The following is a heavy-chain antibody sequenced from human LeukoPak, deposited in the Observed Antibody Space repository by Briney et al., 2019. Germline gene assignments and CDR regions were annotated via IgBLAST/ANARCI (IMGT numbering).Heavy chain of an antibody. CDR3: ARVSLRSSSLYNWFDP. J-gene: IGHJ5*02. CDR2: INHSGST. Sequence: SETLSLTCAVYGGSFSGYYWSWIRQPPGKGLGWIGEINHSGSTNYNPSLKSRVTMSVDTSKNQFSLKLSSVTAADSAVYYCARVSLRSSSLYNWFDPWGQGTLVTVSS. V-gene: IGHV4-34*01. D-gene: IGHD6-13*01. CDR1: GGSFSGYY.